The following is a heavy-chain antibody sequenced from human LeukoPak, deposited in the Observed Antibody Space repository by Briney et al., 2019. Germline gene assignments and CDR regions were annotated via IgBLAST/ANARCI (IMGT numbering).Heavy chain of an antibody. Sequence: SQTLSLTCAISGDSVSINSAAWNWIRQSPSRGLEWLGRTYYRSKWYNDYAVSVKSRITINPDTSKNQFSLQLNSVTPEDTAVYYCARRQSRHYDFWSGHYYYYGMDVWGQGTTVTVSS. J-gene: IGHJ6*02. CDR1: GDSVSINSAA. V-gene: IGHV6-1*01. CDR2: TYYRSKWYN. CDR3: ARRQSRHYDFWSGHYYYYGMDV. D-gene: IGHD3-3*01.